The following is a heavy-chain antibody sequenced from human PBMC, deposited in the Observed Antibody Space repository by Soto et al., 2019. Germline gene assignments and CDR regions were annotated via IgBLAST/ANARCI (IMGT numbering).Heavy chain of an antibody. V-gene: IGHV1-8*01. CDR1: GYTSTSYD. Sequence: ASVKVSCKASGYTSTSYDINWVRQATGQGLEWMGWMNPNSGNTGHAQKFQGRVTMTRNTSISTAYMELSSLRSEDTAVYYCARGLDCSSTSCLVGYYYYYYMDVWGKGTTVTVSS. D-gene: IGHD2-2*01. CDR2: MNPNSGNT. J-gene: IGHJ6*03. CDR3: ARGLDCSSTSCLVGYYYYYYMDV.